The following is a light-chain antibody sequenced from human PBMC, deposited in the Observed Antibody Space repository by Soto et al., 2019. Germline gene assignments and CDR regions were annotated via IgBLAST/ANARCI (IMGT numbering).Light chain of an antibody. CDR2: DAS. Sequence: DIQMTQSPSTLSASVGDRVTITCRASQSISSWLAWYQQKPGKAPKLLIYDASSLESGVPSRFSGSGSGTEFTLTISGLQPDDFATYYCKQYNSYWTFGQGTKVDIK. CDR3: KQYNSYWT. V-gene: IGKV1-5*01. J-gene: IGKJ1*01. CDR1: QSISSW.